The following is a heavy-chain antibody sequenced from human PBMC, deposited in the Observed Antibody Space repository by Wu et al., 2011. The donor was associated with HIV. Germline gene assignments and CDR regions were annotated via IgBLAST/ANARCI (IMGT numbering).Heavy chain of an antibody. Sequence: QVQLVQSGAEVKKPGASVKVSCKASGYTFTTYDINWVRQATGQGLEWMGWMNPKSGYTGFAAKFQGRVTITRDTSISTVYMELTSPRSEDTAVYYCARVAGSVDYWGQGTLVTVSS. CDR1: GYTFTTYD. CDR3: ARVAGSVDY. CDR2: MNPKSGYT. V-gene: IGHV1-8*03. J-gene: IGHJ4*02.